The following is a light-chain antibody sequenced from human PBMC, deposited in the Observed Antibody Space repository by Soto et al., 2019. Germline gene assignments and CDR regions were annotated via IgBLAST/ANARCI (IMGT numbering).Light chain of an antibody. Sequence: EIVLTQSPGTLSLSPGDRATLSCRASQSVNGNYFAWYQQKPGQAPRLLIYGASNRATGILDRFSGSGSGTDFILTISRLEPEDFAVYYCQQYHSSLYTFGQGTKVEIK. CDR3: QQYHSSLYT. J-gene: IGKJ2*01. V-gene: IGKV3-20*01. CDR1: QSVNGNY. CDR2: GAS.